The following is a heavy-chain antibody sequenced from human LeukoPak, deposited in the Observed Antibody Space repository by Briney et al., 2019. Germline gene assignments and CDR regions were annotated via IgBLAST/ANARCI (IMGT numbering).Heavy chain of an antibody. J-gene: IGHJ4*02. Sequence: GGSLRLSCAASGFTFSSYAMHWVRQAPGKGLEWVAVISYDGSNKYYADSVKGRFTISRDNSKNTLYLQMNSLRAEDTAVYYCARDPPMGIAVAGDRDYWGQGTLVTVSS. CDR2: ISYDGSNK. D-gene: IGHD6-19*01. CDR1: GFTFSSYA. CDR3: ARDPPMGIAVAGDRDY. V-gene: IGHV3-30-3*01.